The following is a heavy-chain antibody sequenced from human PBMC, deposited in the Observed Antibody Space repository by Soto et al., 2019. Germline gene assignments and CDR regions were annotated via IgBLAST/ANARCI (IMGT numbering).Heavy chain of an antibody. CDR3: ARFAATSGINAFDV. Sequence: PRESLKISCQGSGYTFTNYWIVWVRQLPGKGLEWMGIIYPRDSHTTYSPSFQGQVTISDDKSLNSAFLQWSSLTASDTATYYCARFAATSGINAFDVWGPGTMVTVSS. V-gene: IGHV5-51*01. CDR2: IYPRDSHT. J-gene: IGHJ3*01. D-gene: IGHD1-1*01. CDR1: GYTFTNYW.